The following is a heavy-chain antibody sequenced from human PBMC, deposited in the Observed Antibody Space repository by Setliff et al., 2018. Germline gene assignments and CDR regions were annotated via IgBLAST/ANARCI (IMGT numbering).Heavy chain of an antibody. CDR3: ARDATYYDFWSDYSPDAFDI. CDR2: IKQDGSEK. Sequence: GESLKISCEASRFTFTSYWMSWVRQAPGKGLEWVANIKQDGSEKYYVDSVKGRFAISRDNAKNSLYLQMNSLRAEDTAMYYCARDATYYDFWSDYSPDAFDIWGQGTMVTVSS. J-gene: IGHJ3*02. D-gene: IGHD3-3*01. V-gene: IGHV3-7*01. CDR1: RFTFTSYW.